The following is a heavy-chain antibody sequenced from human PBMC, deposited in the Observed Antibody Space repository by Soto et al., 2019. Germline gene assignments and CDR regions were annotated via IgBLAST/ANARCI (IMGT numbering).Heavy chain of an antibody. Sequence: QIHLVQSGAEVKRPGASVKVACKASGYIFTSYGSTWLRQAPGQGLEWMGWISGYNGNTNYAQTLQGRVTMTTDTSTNTAYMELRSLRSDDTAVYYCARDALEHGNSFDYWGQGTLVTVSS. V-gene: IGHV1-18*01. CDR3: ARDALEHGNSFDY. D-gene: IGHD2-15*01. J-gene: IGHJ4*02. CDR1: GYIFTSYG. CDR2: ISGYNGNT.